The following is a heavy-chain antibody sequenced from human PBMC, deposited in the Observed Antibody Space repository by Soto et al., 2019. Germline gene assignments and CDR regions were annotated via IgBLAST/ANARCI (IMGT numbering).Heavy chain of an antibody. CDR1: GGSFSGYY. D-gene: IGHD6-13*01. Sequence: PSETLSLTCAVYGGSFSGYYWSWIRQPPGKGLEWIGEINHSGSTNYNPSLKSRVTISVDTSKNQFSLKLSSVTAADTAVYYCARGRGIAAAGTMGGWFDPWGQGTLVTVSS. J-gene: IGHJ5*02. CDR3: ARGRGIAAAGTMGGWFDP. V-gene: IGHV4-34*01. CDR2: INHSGST.